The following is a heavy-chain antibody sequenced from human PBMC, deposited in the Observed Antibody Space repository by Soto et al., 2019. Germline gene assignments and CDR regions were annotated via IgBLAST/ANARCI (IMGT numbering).Heavy chain of an antibody. D-gene: IGHD4-17*01. Sequence: VGSLRLSCVGSGITFGSRAMSWVRQAPGEGLEWVSTITDTGGDTKYADSVRGRFTISRDNSKNTLYLQMNSLRAEDTAVYYCAKVQMSYGDGYYYYGMDVWGQGTTVTVSS. CDR2: ITDTGGDT. CDR1: GITFGSRA. CDR3: AKVQMSYGDGYYYYGMDV. V-gene: IGHV3-23*01. J-gene: IGHJ6*02.